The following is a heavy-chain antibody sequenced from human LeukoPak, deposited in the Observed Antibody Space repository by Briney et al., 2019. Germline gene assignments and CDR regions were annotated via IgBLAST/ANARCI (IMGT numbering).Heavy chain of an antibody. J-gene: IGHJ4*02. CDR2: INHSGST. V-gene: IGHV4-34*01. Sequence: SETLSLTCAVYAGSFSGYYWSWIRQPPGKGLEWIGEINHSGSTNYNPSLKSRVTISVDTSKNQFSLKLSSVTAADTAVYYCAKGRVFPPYMVRGVIFDYWGQGTLVTVSS. D-gene: IGHD3-10*01. CDR3: AKGRVFPPYMVRGVIFDY. CDR1: AGSFSGYY.